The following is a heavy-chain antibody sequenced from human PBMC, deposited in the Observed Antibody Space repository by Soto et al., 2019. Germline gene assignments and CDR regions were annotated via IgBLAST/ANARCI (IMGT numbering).Heavy chain of an antibody. CDR2: IWYDGSNK. CDR1: GFTFSSYG. CDR3: ARDPYYYDSSGYYLFDY. Sequence: GGSLRLSCAASGFTFSSYGMHWVRQAPGKGLEWVAVIWYDGSNKYYVDSVKGRFTISRDNSKNTLYLQRNSLRAEDTAVYYCARDPYYYDSSGYYLFDYWGQGTLVTVSS. D-gene: IGHD3-22*01. J-gene: IGHJ4*02. V-gene: IGHV3-33*01.